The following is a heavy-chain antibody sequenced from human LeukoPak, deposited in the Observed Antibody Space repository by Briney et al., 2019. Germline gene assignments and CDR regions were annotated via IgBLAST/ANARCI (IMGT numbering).Heavy chain of an antibody. CDR3: ARDTNILRFFDHYYYMDV. CDR1: GFTFSSYS. CDR2: ISSSSSYI. J-gene: IGHJ6*03. V-gene: IGHV3-21*01. D-gene: IGHD3-3*01. Sequence: GGSLRLSCAASGFTFSSYSMNWVRQAPGKGLEWVSSISSSSSYIYYADSVKGRFTISRDNAKNSLYLQMNGLRAEDTAVYYCARDTNILRFFDHYYYMDVWGKGTTVTVSS.